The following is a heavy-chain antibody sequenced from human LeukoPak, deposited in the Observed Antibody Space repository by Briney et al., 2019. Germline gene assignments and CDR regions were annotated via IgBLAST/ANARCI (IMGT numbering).Heavy chain of an antibody. D-gene: IGHD6-13*01. Sequence: PSETLSLTCTVSGGSISSYYWSWIRQPPGKGLEWIGYIYYSGSTNYNPSLKSRVTISVDTSKNQFSLKLSSVTAADTAVYYCATIRAYSREKSFDYWGQGTLVTVSS. CDR2: IYYSGST. V-gene: IGHV4-59*12. CDR1: GGSISSYY. CDR3: ATIRAYSREKSFDY. J-gene: IGHJ4*02.